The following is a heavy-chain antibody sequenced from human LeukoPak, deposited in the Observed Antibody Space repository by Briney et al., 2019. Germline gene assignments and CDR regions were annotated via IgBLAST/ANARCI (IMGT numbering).Heavy chain of an antibody. D-gene: IGHD4-23*01. V-gene: IGHV3-33*01. CDR3: AYGGKSDRFDY. Sequence: PGRSLRLSCAASGFTFSSYGMHWVRQAPGKRLEWVAVIWYDGSDKYYADSVKGRFTISRDNSKNVLYLQMNSLRAEDTAVYYCAYGGKSDRFDYWGQGTLVTVSS. CDR2: IWYDGSDK. CDR1: GFTFSSYG. J-gene: IGHJ4*02.